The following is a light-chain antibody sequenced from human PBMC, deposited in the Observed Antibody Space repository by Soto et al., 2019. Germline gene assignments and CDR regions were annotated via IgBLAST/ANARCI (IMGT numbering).Light chain of an antibody. V-gene: IGKV3-20*01. J-gene: IGKJ4*01. Sequence: ENVLTQSPGTLSLSPGERVTLSCRAIQSVSSSYLAWYQQKPGQAPRLLIHDASSRATGIPDRFSGSGSGTDFTLTISRLEPEDFAVYYCHQYGSTPLTFGGGTKVEIK. CDR3: HQYGSTPLT. CDR2: DAS. CDR1: QSVSSSY.